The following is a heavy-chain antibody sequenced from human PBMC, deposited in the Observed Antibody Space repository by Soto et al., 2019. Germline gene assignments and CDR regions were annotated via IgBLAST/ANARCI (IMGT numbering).Heavy chain of an antibody. CDR3: ASGGAADLPYWFAP. D-gene: IGHD6-13*01. Sequence: SETLCLTCTGSGGSISSYYWSWIRQPPGKGLEWIGYIYYSGSTNYNPSLKSRVTISVDTSKNQFSLKLSSVTAADTAVYYCASGGAADLPYWFAPRGQGTPVTVSS. CDR2: IYYSGST. CDR1: GGSISSYY. J-gene: IGHJ5*02. V-gene: IGHV4-59*01.